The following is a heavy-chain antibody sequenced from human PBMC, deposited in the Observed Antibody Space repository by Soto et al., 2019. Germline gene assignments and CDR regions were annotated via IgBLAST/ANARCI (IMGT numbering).Heavy chain of an antibody. CDR3: TRAAFGDGMDL. CDR2: MGGAGTR. J-gene: IGHJ6*02. CDR1: GFTYNSYD. D-gene: IGHD3-10*01. Sequence: EVQLVESGGGLVQPGGSLRLSCAAFGFTYNSYDMHWVRRVPGKGLEWVSNMGGAGTREYAGSVKGRFIISRDNAKNSLYLQMDNLRAGDTAVYYCTRAAFGDGMDLWGQGTPVTVS. V-gene: IGHV3-13*01.